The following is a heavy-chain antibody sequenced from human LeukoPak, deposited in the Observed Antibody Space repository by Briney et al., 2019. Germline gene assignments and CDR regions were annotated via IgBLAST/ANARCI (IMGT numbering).Heavy chain of an antibody. J-gene: IGHJ4*02. Sequence: GGSLRLSCAASGFIFSDYYMSWIRQAPGKGLEWVSYISSSGSTIYYADSVKGRFTISRDNAENSMYLEMNSLRAEDTAVYYCAKQFQIGVNYFDYWGQGTPVTVSS. CDR3: AKQFQIGVNYFDY. D-gene: IGHD3-22*01. CDR2: ISSSGSTI. CDR1: GFIFSDYY. V-gene: IGHV3-11*01.